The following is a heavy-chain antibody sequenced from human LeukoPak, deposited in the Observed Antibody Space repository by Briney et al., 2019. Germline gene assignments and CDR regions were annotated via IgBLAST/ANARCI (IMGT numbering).Heavy chain of an antibody. CDR2: VTGSGSTT. V-gene: IGHV3-23*01. Sequence: GGSLILSCEISGFKFSSYPMSWVRQAPGKGLEWVSSVTGSGSTTYYSDSAKGRFTISRDHSKNTLYLQMNSLRAEDTAVYYCARDVSEDYRVWGSDRSDSWGQGTLVTVSS. CDR1: GFKFSSYP. D-gene: IGHD3-16*01. J-gene: IGHJ4*02. CDR3: ARDVSEDYRVWGSDRSDS.